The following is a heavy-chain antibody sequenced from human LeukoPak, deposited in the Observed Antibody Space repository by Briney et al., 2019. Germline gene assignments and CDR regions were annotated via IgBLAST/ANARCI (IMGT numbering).Heavy chain of an antibody. CDR3: ARGAGYNYPYYFDY. V-gene: IGHV3-53*01. CDR2: IYGGGNI. J-gene: IGHJ4*02. D-gene: IGHD5-24*01. Sequence: GGSLRLSCSASGFTFSSYAMHWIRQAPGKGLEWVSVIYGGGNIYYADSVKGRFTISRDNSKNTLYLQMNSLRAEDTAVYYCARGAGYNYPYYFDYWGQGTLVTVSS. CDR1: GFTFSSYA.